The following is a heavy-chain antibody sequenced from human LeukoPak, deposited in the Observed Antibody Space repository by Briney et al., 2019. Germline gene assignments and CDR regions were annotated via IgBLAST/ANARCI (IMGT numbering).Heavy chain of an antibody. CDR2: INAGNGNT. V-gene: IGHV1-3*01. CDR1: GYTFTSYA. J-gene: IGHJ3*02. D-gene: IGHD6-19*01. CDR3: AGQYSGGWSDPFDAFDI. Sequence: GASVKVSCKASGYTFTSYAMHWVRQAPGQRLEWMGWINAGNGNTKYSQKFQGRVTITRDTSASTAYMELSSLRSEDTAVYYCAGQYSGGWSDPFDAFDIWGQGTMVTVSS.